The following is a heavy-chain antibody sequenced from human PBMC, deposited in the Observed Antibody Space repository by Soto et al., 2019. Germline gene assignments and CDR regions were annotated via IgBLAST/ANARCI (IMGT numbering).Heavy chain of an antibody. CDR1: GGTFSSYA. CDR2: IIPIFGTA. J-gene: IGHJ4*02. Sequence: ASVKVSCKASGGTFSSYAISWVRQAPGQGLEWMGGIIPIFGTANYAQKFQGRVTITADESTSTAYMQLSSLRSGDTAVYYCARSGGLDRDFNYWGQGSLVTVSS. V-gene: IGHV1-69*13. CDR3: ARSGGLDRDFNY. D-gene: IGHD2-15*01.